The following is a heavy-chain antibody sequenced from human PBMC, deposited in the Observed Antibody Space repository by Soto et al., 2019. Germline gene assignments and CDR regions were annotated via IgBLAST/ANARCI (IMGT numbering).Heavy chain of an antibody. V-gene: IGHV3-23*01. CDR3: AKDKDWSGVYGMDV. J-gene: IGHJ6*02. CDR1: GFTFSSYA. CDR2: INGGSTT. Sequence: EVQLLESGGGLVQPGGSLRLSCAASGFTFSSYAMSWVRQAPGKGLEWVTAINGGSTTYYADSVKGRFTISRDNSKNTLYLQMNSLRAEHTAVYYCAKDKDWSGVYGMDVWGQGTTVTVSS. D-gene: IGHD3-3*01.